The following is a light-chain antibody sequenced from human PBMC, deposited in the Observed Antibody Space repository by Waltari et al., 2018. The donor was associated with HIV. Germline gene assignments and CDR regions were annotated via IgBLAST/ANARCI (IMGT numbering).Light chain of an antibody. CDR1: DSKVGKHF. Sequence: HSLLTPPPSVPPAPGPQATIPCSAPDSKVGKHFVSCYHHVPATSPKLLVYNSNRRQTGMSERFSGSKTGTSASLGITGLQTADEGDYYCEAWDSGLNGGVFGGGTRVTVL. J-gene: IGLJ3*02. CDR2: NSN. CDR3: EAWDSGLNGGV. V-gene: IGLV1-51*01.